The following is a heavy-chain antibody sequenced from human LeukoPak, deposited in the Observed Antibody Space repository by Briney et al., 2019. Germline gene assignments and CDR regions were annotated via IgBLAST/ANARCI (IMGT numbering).Heavy chain of an antibody. D-gene: IGHD4-17*01. CDR3: ARGHYGDYA. J-gene: IGHJ5*02. Sequence: PGGALRLSCAASGFTFSTYWMNWVRQAPGKGLEWVANIKEDESETYYVDSVKGRFTSSRDNAKNSLYLEMSTLRAEATAVYYSARGHYGDYAWGRGTLVTVSS. CDR2: IKEDESET. V-gene: IGHV3-7*01. CDR1: GFTFSTYW.